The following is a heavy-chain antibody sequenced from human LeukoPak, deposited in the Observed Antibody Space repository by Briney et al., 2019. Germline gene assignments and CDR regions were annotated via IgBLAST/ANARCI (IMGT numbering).Heavy chain of an antibody. CDR2: INQSGST. CDR1: GGSLGGFY. V-gene: IGHV4-34*01. Sequence: SETLSLTCAVYGGSLGGFYWSWIRQSPGKGLEWIGEINQSGSTNYNPPLKSRVTISVDTSKNQFSLKLSSVTAADTAVYYCARLKKRGATVYWGQGTLVTVSS. CDR3: ARLKKRGATVY. D-gene: IGHD1-26*01. J-gene: IGHJ4*02.